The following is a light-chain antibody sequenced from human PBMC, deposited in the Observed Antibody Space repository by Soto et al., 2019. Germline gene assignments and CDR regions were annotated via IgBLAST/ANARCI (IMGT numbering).Light chain of an antibody. CDR1: SRDVGGYNY. J-gene: IGLJ2*01. CDR3: SSYTSSSTHGV. V-gene: IGLV2-14*01. Sequence: QSALTQPASVSGSPGQSITISCTGTSRDVGGYNYVSWYQQHAGKAPKLMIYEVSDRPSGVSNRFSGSKSGNTASLTISGLQAEDEAEDYCSSYTSSSTHGVFGGGTKLTVL. CDR2: EVS.